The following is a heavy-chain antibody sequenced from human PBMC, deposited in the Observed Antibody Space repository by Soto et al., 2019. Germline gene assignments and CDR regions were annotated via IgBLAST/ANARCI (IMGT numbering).Heavy chain of an antibody. D-gene: IGHD6-19*01. CDR2: ISYDGSNK. J-gene: IGHJ3*02. CDR1: GFTFSSYG. CDR3: AKEAFLVAGDDAFDI. Sequence: QVQLVESGGGVVQPGRSLRLSCAASGFTFSSYGMHWVRQAPGKGLEWVAVISYDGSNKYYADSVKGRFTISRDNSKNTMYLQMNCLRAEDTAVYYCAKEAFLVAGDDAFDIWGQGTMVTVSS. V-gene: IGHV3-30*18.